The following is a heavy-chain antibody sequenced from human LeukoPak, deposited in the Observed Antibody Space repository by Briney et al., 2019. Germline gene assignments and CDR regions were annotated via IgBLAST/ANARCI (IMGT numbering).Heavy chain of an antibody. Sequence: GASVKVSCKASGYTFTSYGISWVRQATGQGLEWMGWMNPNSGNTGYAQKFQGRVTITRNTSISTAYMELSSLRSEDTAVYYCARSTVTTSYYYMDVWGKGTTVTVSS. CDR1: GYTFTSYG. CDR2: MNPNSGNT. J-gene: IGHJ6*03. D-gene: IGHD4-11*01. CDR3: ARSTVTTSYYYMDV. V-gene: IGHV1-8*03.